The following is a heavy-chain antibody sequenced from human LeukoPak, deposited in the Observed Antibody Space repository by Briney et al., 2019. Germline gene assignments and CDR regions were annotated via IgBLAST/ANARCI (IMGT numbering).Heavy chain of an antibody. CDR2: IRYDGSNK. CDR1: GFTFSSYG. D-gene: IGHD4-17*01. Sequence: GGSLRLSCAASGFTFSSYGMHWVRQAPGKGLEWVAFIRYDGSNKYYADSVKGRFTISRDNSKNTLYLQMNSLRDEDTAVYYCAKDLSSWTTVTPYYFDYWGQGTLVTVSS. V-gene: IGHV3-30*02. CDR3: AKDLSSWTTVTPYYFDY. J-gene: IGHJ4*02.